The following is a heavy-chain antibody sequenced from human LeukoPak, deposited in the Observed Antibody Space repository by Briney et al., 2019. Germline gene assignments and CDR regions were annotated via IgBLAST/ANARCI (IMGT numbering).Heavy chain of an antibody. D-gene: IGHD4-17*01. CDR2: IKEDGGEK. CDR1: GFTFSNAW. V-gene: IGHV3-7*01. Sequence: GGSLRLSCAASGFTFSNAWMSWVRQAPGKGLEWVANIKEDGGEKYYVDSVKGRFTISRDNARNSLYLQMNSLRVEDTAVYYCARARFETTVTALIRKKNYYYYYMDVWGKGTTVTVSS. J-gene: IGHJ6*03. CDR3: ARARFETTVTALIRKKNYYYYYMDV.